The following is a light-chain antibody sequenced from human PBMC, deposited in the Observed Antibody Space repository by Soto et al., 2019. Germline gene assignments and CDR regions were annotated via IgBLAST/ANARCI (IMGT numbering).Light chain of an antibody. CDR2: RAS. CDR3: QQPITDPWT. Sequence: DIQMTQSPSTLSASAGDRVTITCRASQNIDMYLAWYQQKPWQAPSLLIYRASSLQSGVPSRFSGNGSGTEFTLTNSSLQPYDFASDYSQQPITDPWTFGQGPNVDIK. V-gene: IGKV1-5*03. CDR1: QNIDMY. J-gene: IGKJ1*01.